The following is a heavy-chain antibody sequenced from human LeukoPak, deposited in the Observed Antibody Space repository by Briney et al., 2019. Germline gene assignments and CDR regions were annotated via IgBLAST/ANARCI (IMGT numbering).Heavy chain of an antibody. CDR1: GGSISNYF. D-gene: IGHD1-26*01. Sequence: PSETLSLTCSVSGGSISNYFWSWIRQPPGKGLECIGFIYYSETTNYNPSFKSRVTISVDTSKNQFSLKLSSVTAADTAVYYCARVRGSGSYPGRNWFDPWGQGTLVTVSS. CDR3: ARVRGSGSYPGRNWFDP. J-gene: IGHJ5*02. V-gene: IGHV4-59*01. CDR2: IYYSETT.